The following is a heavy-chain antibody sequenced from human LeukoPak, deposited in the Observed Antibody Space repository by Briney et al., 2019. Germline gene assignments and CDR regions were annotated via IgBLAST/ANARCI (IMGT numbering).Heavy chain of an antibody. CDR1: GGSISSYY. V-gene: IGHV4-59*01. CDR2: IYYSGST. CDR3: AITKGDSGAFDY. J-gene: IGHJ4*02. D-gene: IGHD3-10*01. Sequence: PSETLSLTCTVSGGSISSYYWSWIRQPPAKGLEWIGYIYYSGSTNYNPSLKSRGTISVDTSKNHFSRKLSSVTAADTAVYYCAITKGDSGAFDYWGQGTLVTVSS.